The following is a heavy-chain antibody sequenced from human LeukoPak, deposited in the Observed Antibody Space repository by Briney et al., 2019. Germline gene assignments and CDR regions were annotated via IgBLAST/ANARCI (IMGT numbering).Heavy chain of an antibody. V-gene: IGHV3-11*01. Sequence: GGSLRLSCAASGFTFSDYYMSWIRQAPGKGLERVSYISSSGSTIYYADSVKGRFTISRDNAKNSLYLQMNSLRAKDTAVYYCARDGAYYDSSGYYSKDYWGQGTLVTVSS. CDR2: ISSSGSTI. CDR3: ARDGAYYDSSGYYSKDY. J-gene: IGHJ4*02. CDR1: GFTFSDYY. D-gene: IGHD3-22*01.